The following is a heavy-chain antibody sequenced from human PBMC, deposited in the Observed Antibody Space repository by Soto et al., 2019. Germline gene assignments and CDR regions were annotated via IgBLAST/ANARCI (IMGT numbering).Heavy chain of an antibody. CDR2: IDTLGDT. J-gene: IGHJ6*02. CDR3: AREKDGAYRAGDCPGGMDV. Sequence: GGSLRLSCAASGFTFSAFDMHWVRHVTGQGLEWVSAIDTLGDTYYRDSVKGRFTISRDNAMNSFYLQKDSLRAEDTAVYYCAREKDGAYRAGDCPGGMDVWGQGTTVTVSS. D-gene: IGHD2-21*02. V-gene: IGHV3-13*01. CDR1: GFTFSAFD.